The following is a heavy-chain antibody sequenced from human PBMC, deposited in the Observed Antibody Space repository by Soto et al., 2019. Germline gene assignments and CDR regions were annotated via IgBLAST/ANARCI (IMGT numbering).Heavy chain of an antibody. CDR1: GASIRSGGYY. J-gene: IGHJ4*02. V-gene: IGHV4-31*03. CDR2: IYYTGGT. Sequence: SETLSLTCSVCGASIRSGGYYWSWLRQSPGKGLEWIGHIYYTGGTFYSPSLKSRLTISLDTSKNQFSLDLRSVTTADTAMYYCARIEMASIKWGRGALGTVSS. CDR3: ARIEMASIK.